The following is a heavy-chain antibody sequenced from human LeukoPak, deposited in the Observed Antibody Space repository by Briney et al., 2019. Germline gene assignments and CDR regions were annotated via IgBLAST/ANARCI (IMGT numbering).Heavy chain of an antibody. CDR1: GFTFSSYG. V-gene: IGHV3-23*01. D-gene: IGHD3-3*01. CDR3: AKDQGLRFLEWFDP. Sequence: GGSLRLSCAASGFTFSSYGMSWVRQAPGKGLEWVSAISGSGGSTYYADSVKGRFTISRDNSKNTLYLQMNSLRAEDTAVYYCAKDQGLRFLEWFDPWGQGTLVTVSS. J-gene: IGHJ5*02. CDR2: ISGSGGST.